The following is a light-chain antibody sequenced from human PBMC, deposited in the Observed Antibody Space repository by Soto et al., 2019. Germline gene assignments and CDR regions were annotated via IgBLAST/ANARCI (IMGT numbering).Light chain of an antibody. CDR2: GAS. CDR1: QSVTRSS. J-gene: IGKJ2*01. V-gene: IGKV3-20*01. CDR3: LQFENTPYT. Sequence: EIVLTQFPGTLSLSPGERAILSCRASQSVTRSSLAWYQQKPGQAPRLLIYGASSRATGIPDRFSGSGSGADFTLSISRLEPDDSAVYYCLQFENTPYTFGQGTKLEMK.